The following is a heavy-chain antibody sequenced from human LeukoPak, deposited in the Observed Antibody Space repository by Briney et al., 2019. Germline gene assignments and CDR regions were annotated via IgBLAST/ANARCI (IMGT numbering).Heavy chain of an antibody. CDR3: ARGGYESITMVRGVIFDAFDI. Sequence: ASVKVSCKVSGYTLTQLSIHWVRQAPGKGLEWMGGFDPEDGETIYAQKFQGRVTMTEDTSTDTAYMELSSLGSEDTAVYYCARGGYESITMVRGVIFDAFDIWGQGTMVTVSS. CDR2: FDPEDGET. CDR1: GYTLTQLS. J-gene: IGHJ3*02. V-gene: IGHV1-24*01. D-gene: IGHD3-10*01.